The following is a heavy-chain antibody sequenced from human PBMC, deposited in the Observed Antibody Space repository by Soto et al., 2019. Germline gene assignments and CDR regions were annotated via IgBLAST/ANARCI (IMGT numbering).Heavy chain of an antibody. J-gene: IGHJ4*02. D-gene: IGHD5-18*01. CDR1: GFTFSSYG. CDR3: ARFPGYSYGYTDY. V-gene: IGHV3-33*01. CDR2: IWYDGSNK. Sequence: GGSLRLSCAASGFTFSSYGMHWVRQAPGKGLEWVAAIWYDGSNKYYADSVKGRFTISRDNAKNSLYLQMNSLRAEDTAVYYCARFPGYSYGYTDYWGQGTLVTVSS.